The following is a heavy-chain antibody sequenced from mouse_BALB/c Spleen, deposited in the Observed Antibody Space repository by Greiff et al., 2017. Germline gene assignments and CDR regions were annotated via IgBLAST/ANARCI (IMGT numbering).Heavy chain of an antibody. CDR3: ATGDYPDY. CDR1: GFAFSSYD. CDR2: ISSGGGST. J-gene: IGHJ2*01. V-gene: IGHV5-12-1*01. Sequence: EVHLVESGGGLVKPGGSLKLSCAASGFAFSSYDMSWVRQTPEKRLEWVAYISSGGGSTYYPDTVKGRFTISRDNAKNTLYLQMSSLKSEDTAMYYCATGDYPDYWGQGTTLTVSS. D-gene: IGHD2-4*01.